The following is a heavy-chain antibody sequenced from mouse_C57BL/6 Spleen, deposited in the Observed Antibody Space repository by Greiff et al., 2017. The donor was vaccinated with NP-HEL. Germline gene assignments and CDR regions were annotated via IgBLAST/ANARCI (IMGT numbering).Heavy chain of an antibody. J-gene: IGHJ3*01. V-gene: IGHV14-2*01. CDR2: IDPEDGET. CDR3: ARREYDYDVPFAY. D-gene: IGHD2-4*01. Sequence: EVKLQESGAELVKPGASVKLSCTASGFNIKDYYMHWVKQRTEQGLEWIGRIDPEDGETKYAPKFPGKATITADTSSNTAYLQLSSLTSEDTAVYYCARREYDYDVPFAYWGQGTLVTVSA. CDR1: GFNIKDYY.